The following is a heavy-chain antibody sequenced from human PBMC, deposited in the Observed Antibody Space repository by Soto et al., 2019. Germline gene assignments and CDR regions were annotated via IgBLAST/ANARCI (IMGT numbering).Heavy chain of an antibody. V-gene: IGHV3-73*01. J-gene: IGHJ6*03. CDR2: IRSKANSYAT. CDR1: GFTFSGSA. D-gene: IGHD3-16*01. CDR3: RYVSDYYYYMDV. Sequence: GGSLRLSCAASGFTFSGSAMHWVRQASGKGLEWVGRIRSKANSYATAYAASVKSRFTISRDDSKNTAYLQMNSLKTEDTAVYYCRYVSDYYYYMDVWGKGTTVTVSS.